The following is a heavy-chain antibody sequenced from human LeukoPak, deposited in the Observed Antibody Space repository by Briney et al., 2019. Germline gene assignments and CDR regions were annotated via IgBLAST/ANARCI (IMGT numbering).Heavy chain of an antibody. CDR3: AKANPGAWYSFFDY. V-gene: IGHV3-23*01. D-gene: IGHD2-21*02. J-gene: IGHJ4*02. CDR2: ISGSGATT. Sequence: GGSLRLSCAASGFSFSNFAMSWVRQAPGKGLEWVAAISGSGATTYYADSVKGRSTISRDNSNNTLYLETHSLRAEDAAVYYCAKANPGAWYSFFDYWGQGTLVTVAS. CDR1: GFSFSNFA.